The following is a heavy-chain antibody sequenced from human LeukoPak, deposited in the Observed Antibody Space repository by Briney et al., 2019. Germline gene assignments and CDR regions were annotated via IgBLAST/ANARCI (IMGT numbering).Heavy chain of an antibody. D-gene: IGHD3-3*01. CDR1: SGSISHYY. CDR2: IYTSGTTNNYTSGST. J-gene: IGHJ2*01. Sequence: SETLSLTCTVSSGSISHYYWSWIRQPPGKGLEWIAYIYTSGTTNNYTSGSTNYNPSLKSRVTISVDTSKNQFSLRLSSVTAADTAVYFCARQRFPALDFDLWGRGTLVTVSS. V-gene: IGHV4-4*09. CDR3: ARQRFPALDFDL.